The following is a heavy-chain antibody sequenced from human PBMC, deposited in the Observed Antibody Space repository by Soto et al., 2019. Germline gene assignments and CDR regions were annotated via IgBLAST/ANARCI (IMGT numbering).Heavy chain of an antibody. CDR1: GFTFSSYS. V-gene: IGHV3-21*01. CDR2: ISSSSSYI. Sequence: GGSLRLSCAASGFTFSSYSMNWVRQAPGKGLEWVSSISSSSSYIYYADSVKGRFTISRDNAKNSLYLQMNSLRAEDTAVYYCAISTGYSSSWYEMFDYWGQGTLVTVSS. J-gene: IGHJ4*02. D-gene: IGHD6-13*01. CDR3: AISTGYSSSWYEMFDY.